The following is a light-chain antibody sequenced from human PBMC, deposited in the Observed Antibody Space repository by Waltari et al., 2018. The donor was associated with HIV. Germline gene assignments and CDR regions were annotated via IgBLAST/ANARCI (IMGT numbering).Light chain of an antibody. CDR3: QSADSSGTYVV. V-gene: IGLV3-25*03. CDR1: ALPKQY. Sequence: SYKLTQPPSVSVSPGQTAMITCSGDALPKQYSYWFQQKPGQAPVVVIYKDSERPSGIPERFSGSSSGTAATLTISGGQAEDEADYYCQSADSSGTYVVFGGGTKLTVL. J-gene: IGLJ2*01. CDR2: KDS.